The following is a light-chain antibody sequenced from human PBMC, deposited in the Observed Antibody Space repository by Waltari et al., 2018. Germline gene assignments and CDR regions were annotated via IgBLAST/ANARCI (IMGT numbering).Light chain of an antibody. V-gene: IGLV1-47*01. CDR3: AAWDDSLSAWV. CDR1: SSTIGIHY. CDR2: RNH. J-gene: IGLJ3*02. Sequence: QSVVTHPPSASGTPGQRVTIPCSGSSSTIGIHYVSWYQKFPGTAPKLPIYRNHQRPSGGPDRFSGSKSGTSASLAISGLRSEDEADYYCAAWDDSLSAWVFGGGTKLTVL.